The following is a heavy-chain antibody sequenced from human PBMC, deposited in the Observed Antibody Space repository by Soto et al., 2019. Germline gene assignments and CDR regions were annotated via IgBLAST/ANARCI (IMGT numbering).Heavy chain of an antibody. V-gene: IGHV1-46*01. D-gene: IGHD2-2*01. CDR3: ARDLVPAANPYYYGMDV. CDR1: GYTFTSYY. CDR2: INSSGGRT. Sequence: ASVKVSCKASGYTFTSYYIHWVRQAPGQGLEWMGIINSSGGRTTYAQSFQGRVTMTTDTSTSTAYMELRSLRSDDTAVYYCARDLVPAANPYYYGMDVWGQGTTVTVSS. J-gene: IGHJ6*02.